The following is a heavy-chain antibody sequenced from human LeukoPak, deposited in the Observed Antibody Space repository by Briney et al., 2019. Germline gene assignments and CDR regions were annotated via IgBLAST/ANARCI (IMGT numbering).Heavy chain of an antibody. CDR3: ARGGVLRFLEWLRDFNYFDY. CDR1: GGSPNSYF. D-gene: IGHD3-3*01. V-gene: IGHV4-59*08. J-gene: IGHJ4*02. CDR2: IYYSGTT. Sequence: SETLSLTCTVSGGSPNSYFWSWIRQPPGKGLEWIGHIYYSGTTNYNPSLQSRFTISVDTSKNQFSLKLKSVTAADTAVYYCARGGVLRFLEWLRDFNYFDYWGQGTLVTVSS.